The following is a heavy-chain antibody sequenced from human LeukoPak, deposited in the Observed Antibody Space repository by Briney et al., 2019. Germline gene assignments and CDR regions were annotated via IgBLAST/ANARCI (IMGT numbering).Heavy chain of an antibody. V-gene: IGHV4-39*07. CDR2: MYYSGST. J-gene: IGHJ6*03. Sequence: SETLSLTCTVSGGSISSSSYYWGWIRQPPGKGLEWIGSMYYSGSTYYNPSLKSRVTISVDTSKNQFSLKLSSVTAADTAVYYCARVAREEYSSGWYRPLGYYYYYMDVWGKGTTVTISS. D-gene: IGHD6-19*01. CDR1: GGSISSSSYY. CDR3: ARVAREEYSSGWYRPLGYYYYYMDV.